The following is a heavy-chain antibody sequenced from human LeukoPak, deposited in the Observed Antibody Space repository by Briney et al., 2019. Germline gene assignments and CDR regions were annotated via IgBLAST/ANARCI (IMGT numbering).Heavy chain of an antibody. CDR3: AREAYYDILTGYWMEAFDI. Sequence: GGSLRLSCAASGFTFSSNEMNWARQAPGKGLEWVSAISGSGGSTYYADSVKGRFTISRDNSKNTLYLQMNSLRAEDTAVYYCAREAYYDILTGYWMEAFDIWGQGTMVTVSS. V-gene: IGHV3-23*01. J-gene: IGHJ3*02. CDR1: GFTFSSNE. CDR2: ISGSGGST. D-gene: IGHD3-9*01.